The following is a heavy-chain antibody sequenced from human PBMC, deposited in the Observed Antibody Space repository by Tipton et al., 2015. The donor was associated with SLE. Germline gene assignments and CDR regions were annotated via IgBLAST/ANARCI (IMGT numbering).Heavy chain of an antibody. CDR3: ASNNRDYFDY. V-gene: IGHV4-4*09. D-gene: IGHD2/OR15-2a*01. CDR1: GGSISTYY. CDR2: IYTSGST. Sequence: TLSLTCTVSGGSISTYYWSWIRQPAGKGLEWIGYIYTSGSTNYNPSLKSRVTISVDTSKNQFSLKLSSVTAADTAVYYCASNNRDYFDYWGQGTLVTVSS. J-gene: IGHJ4*02.